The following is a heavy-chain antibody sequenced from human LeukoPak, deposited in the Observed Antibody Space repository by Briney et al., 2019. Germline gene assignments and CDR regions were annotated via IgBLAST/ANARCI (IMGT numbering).Heavy chain of an antibody. CDR1: GGSISSGDYY. V-gene: IGHV4-39*07. J-gene: IGHJ4*02. Sequence: PSQTLSLTCTVSGGSISSGDYYWGWIRQPPGKGLEWIGIIYYSGSAYYNPSLKSRVTISVDMSKNHFSLKLSSVTAADTAVYYCARDSEGFDYWGQGTLVTVSS. CDR2: IYYSGSA. CDR3: ARDSEGFDY.